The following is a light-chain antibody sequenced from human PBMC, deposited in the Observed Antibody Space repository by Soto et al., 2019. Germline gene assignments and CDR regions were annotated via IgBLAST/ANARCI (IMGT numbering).Light chain of an antibody. Sequence: QSVLTQPPSVSGAPGQRVTISCTGSSSNIGAGYDVHWYQQLPGTAPKLLIYGNNNRPSGVPDRFSGSKSGTSASLAITGLQAADEADYYCQSYDSSLNGWVFGGGTKLTVL. V-gene: IGLV1-40*01. CDR2: GNN. CDR3: QSYDSSLNGWV. J-gene: IGLJ3*02. CDR1: SSNIGAGYD.